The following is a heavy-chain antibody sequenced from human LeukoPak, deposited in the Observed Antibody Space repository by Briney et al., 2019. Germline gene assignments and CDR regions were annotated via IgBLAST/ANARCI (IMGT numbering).Heavy chain of an antibody. Sequence: PSETLSLTCTVSGGSVSSYYWSWIRQPPGKGLEWIGNIYSSGSTNYNPSLKSRVTISIDTSKKQFSLNLSSVAAADTAVYYCARHSNHIWNYFEYWGQGTLATVSS. CDR2: IYSSGST. J-gene: IGHJ4*02. CDR1: GGSVSSYY. CDR3: ARHSNHIWNYFEY. D-gene: IGHD1-1*01. V-gene: IGHV4-59*08.